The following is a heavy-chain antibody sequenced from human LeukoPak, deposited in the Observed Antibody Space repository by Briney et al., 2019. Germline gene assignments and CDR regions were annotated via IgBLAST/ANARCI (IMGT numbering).Heavy chain of an antibody. CDR3: ARASRGYTYGCCYFDY. D-gene: IGHD5-18*01. J-gene: IGHJ4*02. V-gene: IGHV4-38-2*02. Sequence: SETLSLTCTVSGGSISSGYYWGWIRQPPGKGLEWIGSIFHSGSTYHNPSLKSRVTISVDTSKNLFSLKLTSVTAADTAVYYCARASRGYTYGCCYFDYWGQGTLVTVSS. CDR2: IFHSGST. CDR1: GGSISSGYY.